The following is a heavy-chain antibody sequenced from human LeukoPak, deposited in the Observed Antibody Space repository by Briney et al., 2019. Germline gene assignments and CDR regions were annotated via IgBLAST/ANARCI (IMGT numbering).Heavy chain of an antibody. CDR1: GYSISSGYY. V-gene: IGHV4-38-2*02. Sequence: SETLSLTCTVSGYSISSGYYWGCIQQPPGKGLERIGSIYPSGSTYYNPSLKSRVTISVDTSKNQFSLKLSSVTAADTAVYYCARDYPYRVVPAALPFDYWGQGTLVTVSS. D-gene: IGHD2-2*02. CDR2: IYPSGST. CDR3: ARDYPYRVVPAALPFDY. J-gene: IGHJ4*02.